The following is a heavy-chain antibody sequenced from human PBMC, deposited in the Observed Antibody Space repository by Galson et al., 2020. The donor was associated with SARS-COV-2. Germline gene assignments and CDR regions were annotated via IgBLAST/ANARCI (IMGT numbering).Heavy chain of an antibody. J-gene: IGHJ3*02. D-gene: IGHD3-22*01. CDR3: AREGLNYYDSSGYYSADAFDI. Sequence: SLKISCAASGFTFSSYAMHWVRQAPGKGLEWVAVISYDGSNKYYADSVKGRFTISRDNSKNTLYLQMNSLRAEDTAVYYCAREGLNYYDSSGYYSADAFDIWGQGTMVTVSS. V-gene: IGHV3-30*01. CDR2: ISYDGSNK. CDR1: GFTFSSYA.